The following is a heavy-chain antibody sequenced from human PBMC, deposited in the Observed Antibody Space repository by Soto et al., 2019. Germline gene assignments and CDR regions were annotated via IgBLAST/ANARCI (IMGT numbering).Heavy chain of an antibody. D-gene: IGHD3-16*01. J-gene: IGHJ2*01. CDR3: ARPLWRDDDNWGYFDL. V-gene: IGHV3-30-3*01. CDR2: ISDDGSNK. CDR1: GFTFSSYA. Sequence: QVQLVESGGGVVQPGRSLRLSCAASGFTFSSYAMHWVRQAPGKGLEWVAVISDDGSNKYYTDSVKGRFTISRDNSKNTLYLQMNSLRAEDTAVYYCARPLWRDDDNWGYFDLWGRGTLVTVSS.